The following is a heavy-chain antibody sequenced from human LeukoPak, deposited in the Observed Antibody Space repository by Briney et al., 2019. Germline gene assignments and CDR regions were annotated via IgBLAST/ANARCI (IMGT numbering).Heavy chain of an antibody. CDR3: AKGGGATPLTRFDY. J-gene: IGHJ4*02. V-gene: IGHV3-30*18. D-gene: IGHD1-26*01. Sequence: GGSLRLSCAASGFTFSSYSMNWVRQAPGKGLEWVAVISYDGSNKYYADSVKGRFTISRDNSKNTLYLQMNSLRAEDTAVYYCAKGGGATPLTRFDYWGQGTLVTVSS. CDR2: ISYDGSNK. CDR1: GFTFSSYS.